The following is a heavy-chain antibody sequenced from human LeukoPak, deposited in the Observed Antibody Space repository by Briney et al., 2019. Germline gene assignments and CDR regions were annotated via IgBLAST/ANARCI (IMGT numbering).Heavy chain of an antibody. CDR2: INTDNGDT. CDR3: ARGYSSSWYYYYYYMDV. Sequence: ASVKVSCKASGYSFIDYTMHWVRQAPGQRLEWMGWINTDNGDTKYSQEFQGRVTITRDTSASTAYMELSSLRSEDTAVYYCARGYSSSWYYYYYYMDVWGKGTTVTVSS. D-gene: IGHD6-13*01. CDR1: GYSFIDYT. J-gene: IGHJ6*03. V-gene: IGHV1-3*03.